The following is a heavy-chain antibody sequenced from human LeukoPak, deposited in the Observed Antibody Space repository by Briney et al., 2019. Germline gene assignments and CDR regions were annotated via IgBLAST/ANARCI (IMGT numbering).Heavy chain of an antibody. CDR2: IDYSGHT. Sequence: SETLSLTCTVSGASISSSSRANYFFWGWIRQAPGKGLEWIGSIDYSGHTYYNPSLKTRATISVDTPKNQFSLSLRSVTAADTAVYYCARPLYNSWDRFDPWGQGTLITVS. D-gene: IGHD3-16*01. CDR3: ARPLYNSWDRFDP. CDR1: GASISSSSRANYFF. V-gene: IGHV4-39*01. J-gene: IGHJ5*02.